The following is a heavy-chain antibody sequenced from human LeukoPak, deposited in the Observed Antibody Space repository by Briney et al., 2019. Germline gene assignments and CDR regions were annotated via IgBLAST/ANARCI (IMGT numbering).Heavy chain of an antibody. J-gene: IGHJ3*02. CDR3: AREYSRANAFDI. CDR1: GFTVSSNY. V-gene: IGHV3-53*01. D-gene: IGHD2-15*01. Sequence: GGSLRLSCAASGFTVSSNYMSWVRQAPGKGLEWVSVIYSGGSTYYADSVKGRFTISRDSSKNTLYLQMNTLRAEDTAVYYCAREYSRANAFDIWGQGTLVTVSS. CDR2: IYSGGST.